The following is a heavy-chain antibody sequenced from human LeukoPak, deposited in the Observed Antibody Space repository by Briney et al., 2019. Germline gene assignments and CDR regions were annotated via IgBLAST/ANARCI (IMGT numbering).Heavy chain of an antibody. CDR1: GFTLSGYW. CDR3: ARPLSRYYYQTTGDGY. Sequence: GGSLRLSCAASGFTLSGYWMGWVRQAPGKGLEWVAHINQDGSETYYGDSVKGRFTISRDNAKNSPYLQMNTLRAEDTAVYYCARPLSRYYYQTTGDGYWGRGTLVTVSS. D-gene: IGHD3-10*01. J-gene: IGHJ4*02. V-gene: IGHV3-7*01. CDR2: INQDGSET.